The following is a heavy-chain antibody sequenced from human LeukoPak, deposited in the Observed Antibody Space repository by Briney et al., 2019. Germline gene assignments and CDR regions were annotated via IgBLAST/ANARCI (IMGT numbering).Heavy chain of an antibody. Sequence: GESLKISCKGSGYRFSDYWIGWVRQMPGKGLEWMGIIFPLDSSIKYSPSFQGPITISADKSLSTAYLQWSSLEASDTAIYYCARFLGPSLESNWFAPWGQGTLVTVSS. CDR2: IFPLDSSI. CDR1: GYRFSDYW. CDR3: ARFLGPSLESNWFAP. J-gene: IGHJ5*02. V-gene: IGHV5-51*01. D-gene: IGHD3-3*01.